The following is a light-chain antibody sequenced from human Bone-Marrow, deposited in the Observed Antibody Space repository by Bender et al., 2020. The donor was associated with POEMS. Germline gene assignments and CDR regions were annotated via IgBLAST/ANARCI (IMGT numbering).Light chain of an antibody. CDR2: DVY. CDR1: SSDVGTYSL. Sequence: QSALTQPRSVSGSPGQSITISCTGTSSDVGTYSLVSWYQQHPDKAPKLMIFDVYERPLGVPDRFSGSKSGNTASLTISGLQAEDEADYYCCSYAGDKTYVFGTGTQVAVL. V-gene: IGLV2-11*01. J-gene: IGLJ1*01. CDR3: CSYAGDKTYV.